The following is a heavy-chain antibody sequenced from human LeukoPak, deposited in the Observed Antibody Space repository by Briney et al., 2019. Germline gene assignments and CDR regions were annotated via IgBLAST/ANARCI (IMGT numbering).Heavy chain of an antibody. V-gene: IGHV4-39*07. CDR3: VRPSGDPGY. D-gene: IGHD7-27*01. CDR1: GGSISSGSYY. Sequence: SETLSLTCSVSGGSISSGSYYWGWIRQPPGKGLENIGSIYYTGNTYYSASLKSRVTISVDTSKNQFSLSLSSVTAADTAVYYCVRPSGDPGYWGQGTLVTVSS. J-gene: IGHJ4*02. CDR2: IYYTGNT.